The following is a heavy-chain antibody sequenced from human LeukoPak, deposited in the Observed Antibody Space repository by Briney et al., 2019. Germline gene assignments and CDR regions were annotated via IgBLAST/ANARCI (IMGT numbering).Heavy chain of an antibody. J-gene: IGHJ6*03. CDR3: ATISSGDHYYYYMDV. Sequence: ATVKISCKASGYTFTDYYMHWVQQAPGKGLEWMGRVDPEDGETIYAEKFQGRVTINADTSTDTAYMELSSLRSEDTAVYYCATISSGDHYYYYMDVWGKGTTVTVSS. V-gene: IGHV1-69-2*01. CDR1: GYTFTDYY. D-gene: IGHD2-21*01. CDR2: VDPEDGET.